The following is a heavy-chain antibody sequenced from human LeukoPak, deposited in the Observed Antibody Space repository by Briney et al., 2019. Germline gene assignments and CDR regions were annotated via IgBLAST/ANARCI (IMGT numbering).Heavy chain of an antibody. Sequence: GGSLRLSCAASGFTFSGYAMSWVRQAPGKGLEWVSAISGSGGSTYYADSVKGRFTISRDNSKNTLYLQMNSLRAEDTAVYYCAKDLGIKWDIVVVPAAHNWFDPWGQGTLVTVSS. CDR2: ISGSGGST. V-gene: IGHV3-23*01. CDR3: AKDLGIKWDIVVVPAAHNWFDP. CDR1: GFTFSGYA. D-gene: IGHD2-2*01. J-gene: IGHJ5*02.